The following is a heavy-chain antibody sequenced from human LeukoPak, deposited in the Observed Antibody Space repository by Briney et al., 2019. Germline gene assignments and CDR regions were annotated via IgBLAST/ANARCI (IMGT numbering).Heavy chain of an antibody. Sequence: GGSLRLSCAASGFTFSSYSMNWVRQAPGKGLEWVSSISSSSSYIYYADSVKGRFTISRDNAKNSLYLQMNSLRAEDTAVYYCASLTVWIQLWFNRDDAFDIWGQGTMVTVSS. CDR1: GFTFSSYS. V-gene: IGHV3-21*01. CDR3: ASLTVWIQLWFNRDDAFDI. CDR2: ISSSSSYI. D-gene: IGHD5-18*01. J-gene: IGHJ3*02.